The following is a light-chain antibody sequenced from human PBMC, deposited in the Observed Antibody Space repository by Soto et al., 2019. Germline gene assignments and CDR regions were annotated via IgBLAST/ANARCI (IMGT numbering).Light chain of an antibody. V-gene: IGLV1-40*01. CDR2: GNG. CDR1: SSSIGAGYE. CDR3: QSYDKTLTDYV. J-gene: IGLJ1*01. Sequence: QSVLTQPPSVSGAPGQRVTISCSGTSSSIGAGYEVHWYHQLPGTAPKLVVSGNGNRPSGVPDRLSASKSGTSASLAITGLQAEDEGHYYCQSYDKTLTDYVLGLGTKVTVL.